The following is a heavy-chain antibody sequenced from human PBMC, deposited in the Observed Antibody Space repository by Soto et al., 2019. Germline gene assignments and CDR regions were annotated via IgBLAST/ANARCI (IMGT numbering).Heavy chain of an antibody. CDR2: ISSSSSYI. D-gene: IGHD2-8*01. CDR1: GFTFTRYS. V-gene: IGHV3-21*01. J-gene: IGHJ3*01. CDR3: AGLEWGPH. Sequence: GGSLRLSCAASGFTFTRYSMNWVRQAPGKGLEWVSSISSSSSYIYYADSVKGRFTISSDNAKNSLYLQMNSLRAEYTAVYYCAGLEWGPHWGQGTMVTVSS.